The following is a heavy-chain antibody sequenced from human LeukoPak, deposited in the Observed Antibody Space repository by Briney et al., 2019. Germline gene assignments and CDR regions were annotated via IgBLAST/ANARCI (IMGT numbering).Heavy chain of an antibody. V-gene: IGHV3-13*01. CDR1: GFTFSSYD. CDR3: ARDTSGGLAAAGSYFDY. CDR2: IGTAGDT. J-gene: IGHJ4*02. Sequence: GGSLRLSCAASGFTFSSYDMHWVRQATGKGLEWVSAIGTAGDTYYPGSVKGRFTISRENAKNSLYLQMNSLRAGDTAVYYCARDTSGGLAAAGSYFDYWGQGTLVTVSS. D-gene: IGHD6-13*01.